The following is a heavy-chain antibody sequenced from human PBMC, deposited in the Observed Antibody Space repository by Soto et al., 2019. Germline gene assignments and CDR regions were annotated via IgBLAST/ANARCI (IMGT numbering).Heavy chain of an antibody. Sequence: PSEALSLTCTVSVGSIISTISYWGWIRQPPGKGLEWIGSIHYSGSTYYNPSLKSRVTISVDTSKNQFSLKLSSVTAADTAVYYCARALTIFGVVISNNWFDPWGQGTLVTVSS. D-gene: IGHD3-3*01. V-gene: IGHV4-39*07. CDR1: VGSIISTISY. CDR3: ARALTIFGVVISNNWFDP. J-gene: IGHJ5*02. CDR2: IHYSGST.